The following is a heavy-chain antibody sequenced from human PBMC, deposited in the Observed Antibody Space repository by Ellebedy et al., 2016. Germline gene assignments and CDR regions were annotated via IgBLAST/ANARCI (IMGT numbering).Heavy chain of an antibody. Sequence: ASVKVSXXASGYTFTSYGISWVRQAPGQGLEWMGWISAYNGNTNYAQKLQGRVTMTEDTSTDTAYMELSSLRSEDTAVYYCATRSGRRKYYYYGMDVWGQGTTVTVSS. CDR2: ISAYNGNT. CDR3: ATRSGRRKYYYYGMDV. J-gene: IGHJ6*02. D-gene: IGHD3-3*01. CDR1: GYTFTSYG. V-gene: IGHV1-18*01.